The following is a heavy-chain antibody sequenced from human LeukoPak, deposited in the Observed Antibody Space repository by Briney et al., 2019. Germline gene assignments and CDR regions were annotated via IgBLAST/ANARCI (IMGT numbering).Heavy chain of an antibody. D-gene: IGHD3-10*01. CDR2: ISSSSSYT. Sequence: GGALRLSCVDSGFTFSSYSMNWVRQAPGKGLEWVSSISSSSSYTYYAHSVKGRFTISRDNAKNSLYLQKNSLRAEDTALYYCARDQITTVRGVIARSTDYYDYYYMDVWGKGTTVTVSS. J-gene: IGHJ6*03. CDR3: ARDQITTVRGVIARSTDYYDYYYMDV. CDR1: GFTFSSYS. V-gene: IGHV3-21*01.